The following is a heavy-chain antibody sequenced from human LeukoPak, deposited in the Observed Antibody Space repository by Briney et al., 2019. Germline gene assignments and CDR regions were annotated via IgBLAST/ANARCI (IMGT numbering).Heavy chain of an antibody. J-gene: IGHJ3*02. V-gene: IGHV3-20*04. D-gene: IGHD1-26*01. CDR1: GFTFDDYG. CDR2: INWNGGST. Sequence: GGSLRLSCAASGFTFDDYGMTWVRQAPGKGLEWVPGINWNGGSTGYADSVKGRFTISRDNAKNSLYLQMNSLRAEDTALYYCTTDRRWEDGVDIWGQGTMVTVSS. CDR3: TTDRRWEDGVDI.